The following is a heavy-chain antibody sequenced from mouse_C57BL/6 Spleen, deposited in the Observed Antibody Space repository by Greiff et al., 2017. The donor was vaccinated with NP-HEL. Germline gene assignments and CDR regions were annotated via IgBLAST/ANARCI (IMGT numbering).Heavy chain of an antibody. J-gene: IGHJ2*01. CDR3: ARLGTSGTEYFDY. D-gene: IGHD4-1*01. CDR2: IYPGSGST. V-gene: IGHV1-55*01. Sequence: QVHVKQPGAELVKPGASVKMSCKASGYTFTSYWITWVKQRPGQGLEWIGDIYPGSGSTNYNEKFKSKATLTVDTSSSTAYMQLSSLTSEDSAVYYCARLGTSGTEYFDYWGQGTTLTVSS. CDR1: GYTFTSYW.